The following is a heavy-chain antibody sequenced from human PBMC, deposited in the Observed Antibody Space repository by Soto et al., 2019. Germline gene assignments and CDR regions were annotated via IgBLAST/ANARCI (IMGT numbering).Heavy chain of an antibody. V-gene: IGHV1-18*01. CDR2: ISAYNGNT. D-gene: IGHD3-9*01. Sequence: GASGKVSCKASGYTFTSYGISWGRQAPGQGLEWMGWISAYNGNTNYAQKLQGRVTMTTDTSTSTAYMELRSLRSDDTAVYYCARDSSTYYDGVTGDFFYFWGQGSLVTVSS. CDR1: GYTFTSYG. CDR3: ARDSSTYYDGVTGDFFYF. J-gene: IGHJ4*02.